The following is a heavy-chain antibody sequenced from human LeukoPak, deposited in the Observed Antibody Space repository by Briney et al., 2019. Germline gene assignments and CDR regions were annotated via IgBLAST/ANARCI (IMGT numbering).Heavy chain of an antibody. V-gene: IGHV4-38-2*02. CDR2: IYHSGST. D-gene: IGHD6-13*01. J-gene: IGHJ6*03. CDR1: GYSLSSGYY. CDR3: ARADYSSTWSHDYYYMDV. Sequence: SETLPLTCTVSGYSLSSGYYWGWIRQPPGKGLEWIGSIYHSGSTYYNPSLKSRVTISVDTSKNQFSLKLSSVTAADTAVYYCARADYSSTWSHDYYYMDVWGKGTTVTVSS.